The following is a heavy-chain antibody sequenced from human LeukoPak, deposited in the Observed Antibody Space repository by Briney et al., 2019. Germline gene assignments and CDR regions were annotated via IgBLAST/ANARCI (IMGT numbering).Heavy chain of an antibody. V-gene: IGHV3-48*04. CDR2: ISSSGSTI. CDR1: GFTFSSYS. J-gene: IGHJ2*01. CDR3: AGSETIGYIPREWDYWYFDV. D-gene: IGHD5-18*01. Sequence: GGSLRLSCAASGFTFSSYSMNWVRQAPGKGLEWVSYISSSGSTIYYGDSVKGRFTISRDNAKNSLYLQMSSLRAEDTAVYYCAGSETIGYIPREWDYWYFDVWGRGTLVTVSS.